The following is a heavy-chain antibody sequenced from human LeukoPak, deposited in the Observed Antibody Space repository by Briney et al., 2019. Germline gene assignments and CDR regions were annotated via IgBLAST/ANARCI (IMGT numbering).Heavy chain of an antibody. CDR1: GDSITSSDYC. D-gene: IGHD2/OR15-2a*01. J-gene: IGHJ4*02. CDR3: ARHVPHENGNKRGFEH. V-gene: IGHV4-39*01. CDR2: IYHSEST. Sequence: SETLSLTCTVSGDSITSSDYCWGWIRQPPGKGLEWIASIYHSESTYYNPSLKSRVTISVDTSKNHFSLMLSSVSAADTALYHCARHVPHENGNKRGFEHWGQGTLVTVSS.